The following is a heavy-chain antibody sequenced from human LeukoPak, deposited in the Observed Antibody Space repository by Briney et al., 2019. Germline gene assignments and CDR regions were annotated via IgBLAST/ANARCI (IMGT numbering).Heavy chain of an antibody. CDR2: ISSSSSYI. CDR3: SRGPTQQWLYSGTDV. V-gene: IGHV3-21*03. Sequence: TGGSLRLSCAASGFTFSDYSMNWVRQAPGKGLEWVSSISSSSSYIYYADSMKGRFTISRDNAKNSLYLQMNSLTTEDTAVYYCSRGPTQQWLYSGTDVWGQGTTVIVSS. D-gene: IGHD5-18*01. J-gene: IGHJ6*02. CDR1: GFTFSDYS.